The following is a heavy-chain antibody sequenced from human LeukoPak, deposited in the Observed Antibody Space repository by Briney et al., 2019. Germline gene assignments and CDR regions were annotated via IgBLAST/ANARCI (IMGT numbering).Heavy chain of an antibody. V-gene: IGHV4-39*01. J-gene: IGHJ4*02. CDR2: IYYSGST. CDR1: GGSISSSRYY. Sequence: SETLSLTCTVSGGSISSSRYYWGWLRQPPGKGVEWIGTIYYSGSTHYTPSLKSRVAISVDTSKNQFSLKLSSVTAADTAVYYCARRAEYSRAHYYFDYWGQGTLVTVSS. CDR3: ARRAEYSRAHYYFDY. D-gene: IGHD6-6*01.